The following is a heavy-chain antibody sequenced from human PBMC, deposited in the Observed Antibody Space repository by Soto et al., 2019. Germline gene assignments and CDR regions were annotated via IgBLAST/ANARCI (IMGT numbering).Heavy chain of an antibody. Sequence: SETLSLTCTVSGGSISSYYWSWIRQPPGKGLEWIGYIYYSGSTNYNPSLKSRVTISVDTSKNQFSLKLSSVTAADTAVYYCARTYCSSTSCYYDAFDIWGQGTMVTVSS. CDR1: GGSISSYY. J-gene: IGHJ3*02. V-gene: IGHV4-59*01. CDR2: IYYSGST. CDR3: ARTYCSSTSCYYDAFDI. D-gene: IGHD2-2*01.